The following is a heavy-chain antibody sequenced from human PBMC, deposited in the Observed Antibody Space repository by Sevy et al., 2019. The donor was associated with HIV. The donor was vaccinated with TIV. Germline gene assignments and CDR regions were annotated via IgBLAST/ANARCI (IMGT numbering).Heavy chain of an antibody. V-gene: IGHV1-2*02. CDR3: ARGGSDGNY. CDR2: INAASGVT. D-gene: IGHD5-12*01. Sequence: ASVKVSCKASGYTFSDYSIYWIRQAPGQGFEWMGWINAASGVTNFAQKFRGRVTMTRDTSINTAYMEVYRLTSDDTAVYYCARGGSDGNYWGQGTLVTVSS. CDR1: GYTFSDYS. J-gene: IGHJ4*02.